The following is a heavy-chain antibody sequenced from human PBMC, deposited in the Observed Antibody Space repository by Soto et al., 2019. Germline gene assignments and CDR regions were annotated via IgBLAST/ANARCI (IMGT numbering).Heavy chain of an antibody. D-gene: IGHD6-13*01. CDR1: GFTFSSYA. Sequence: PGGSLRLSCAASGFTFSSYAMSWVRQAPGKGLEWVSVISGSGGTTYYADSVKGRFTISRDNSKNTLYLQMNSLRAEDTAVYYCAKDPMYTSSWSGYWYFDLWGRGTLVTVSS. J-gene: IGHJ2*01. V-gene: IGHV3-23*01. CDR2: ISGSGGTT. CDR3: AKDPMYTSSWSGYWYFDL.